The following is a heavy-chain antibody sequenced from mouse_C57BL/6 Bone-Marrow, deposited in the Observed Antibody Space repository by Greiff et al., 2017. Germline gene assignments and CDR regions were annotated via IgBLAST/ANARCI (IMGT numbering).Heavy chain of an antibody. CDR3: ASSFITAVVPFGY. CDR1: GFTFTDYY. CDR2: VYPYNGGT. D-gene: IGHD1-1*01. J-gene: IGHJ2*01. V-gene: IGHV1-36*01. Sequence: EVQLQQSGPVLVKPGPSVKISCKASGFTFTDYYMHWVKQSHGKSLEWIGLVYPYNGGTSYNQKFKGKATVTVDTSSSTAYMELNSLTSEDSAAYCCASSFITAVVPFGYWGQGTTLTVSA.